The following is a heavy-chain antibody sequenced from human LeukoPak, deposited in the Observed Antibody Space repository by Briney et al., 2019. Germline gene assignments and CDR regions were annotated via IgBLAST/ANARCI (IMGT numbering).Heavy chain of an antibody. CDR2: ISGFTGRT. V-gene: IGHV3-23*01. Sequence: GGSLRLSCAASGFTVSSNYMSWVRQAPGKGLEWVSSISGFTGRTYYADSVKGRVTISRDDSKSAVSLLMNSLRAEDTAVYYCAKDFGDFFPPLFDSWGHGTLVTVSS. CDR1: GFTVSSNY. D-gene: IGHD4-17*01. CDR3: AKDFGDFFPPLFDS. J-gene: IGHJ4*01.